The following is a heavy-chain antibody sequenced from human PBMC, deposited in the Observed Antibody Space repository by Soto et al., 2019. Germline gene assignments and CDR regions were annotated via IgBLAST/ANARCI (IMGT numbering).Heavy chain of an antibody. CDR2: IYYTGRT. Sequence: ASETLSLTCTVSGGSISSGGYYCSWIRQHPGKGLEWIGYIYYTGRTYYNPSLTSRVTVSLDRSKNQFSLRLTSVTAADTAVYYCASSYSSINFDFWGPGSMVTVS. CDR1: GGSISSGGYY. CDR3: ASSYSSINFDF. D-gene: IGHD6-19*01. J-gene: IGHJ3*01. V-gene: IGHV4-31*03.